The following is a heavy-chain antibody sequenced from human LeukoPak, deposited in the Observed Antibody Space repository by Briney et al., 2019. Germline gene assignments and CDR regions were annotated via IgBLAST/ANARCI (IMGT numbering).Heavy chain of an antibody. CDR2: IRGYNGDT. J-gene: IGHJ4*02. V-gene: IGHV1-18*01. CDR1: GYPXNTYD. Sequence: ASVKVSCKASGYPXNTYDISGVRQAPGQGLEWMGWIRGYNGDTKYAQKFQARVTMTTDTSTSTAYMELRSLRTDDTAVYYCAREEYVWGSYRFVDYWGQGTLVTVSS. CDR3: AREEYVWGSYRFVDY. D-gene: IGHD3-16*01.